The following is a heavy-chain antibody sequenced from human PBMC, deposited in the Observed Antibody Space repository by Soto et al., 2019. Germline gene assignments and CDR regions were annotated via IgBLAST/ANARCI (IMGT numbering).Heavy chain of an antibody. CDR1: GGTSSSYA. D-gene: IGHD5-12*01. J-gene: IGHJ6*02. CDR2: IIPIFGTA. CDR3: ARVVGPRDGYNKTGMDV. V-gene: IGHV1-69*13. Sequence: SVKVSCKASGGTSSSYAISWVRQAPGQGLEWMGGIIPIFGTANYAQKFQGRVTITADESTSTAYMELSSLRSEDTAVYYCARVVGPRDGYNKTGMDVWGQGATVTVS.